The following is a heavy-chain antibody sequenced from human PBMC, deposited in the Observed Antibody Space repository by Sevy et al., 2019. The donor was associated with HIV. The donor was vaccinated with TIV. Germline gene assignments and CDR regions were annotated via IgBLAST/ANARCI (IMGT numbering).Heavy chain of an antibody. J-gene: IGHJ6*02. CDR1: GYTFTSYA. D-gene: IGHD3-10*01. CDR3: ARRYHGSGSYPNYYYGMDV. Sequence: ASVKVSCKASGYTFTSYAMNWVRQAPGQGLEWMGWINTNTGNPTYAQGFTGRFVFSLDTSVSTAYLQISSLKAEDTAVYYCARRYHGSGSYPNYYYGMDVWGQGTTVTVSS. V-gene: IGHV7-4-1*02. CDR2: INTNTGNP.